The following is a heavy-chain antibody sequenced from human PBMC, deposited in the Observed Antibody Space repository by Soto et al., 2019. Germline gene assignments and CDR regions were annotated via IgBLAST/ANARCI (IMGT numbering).Heavy chain of an antibody. Sequence: GGSLRLSCAASGFTFSSYAMSWVRQAPGKGLEWVSAISGSGGSTYYADSVKGRFTISRDNSKNTLYLQMNSLRAEDTAVYYCAKFIAARPYYGMDVWGQGTTVTVSS. J-gene: IGHJ6*02. D-gene: IGHD6-6*01. CDR1: GFTFSSYA. CDR3: AKFIAARPYYGMDV. CDR2: ISGSGGST. V-gene: IGHV3-23*01.